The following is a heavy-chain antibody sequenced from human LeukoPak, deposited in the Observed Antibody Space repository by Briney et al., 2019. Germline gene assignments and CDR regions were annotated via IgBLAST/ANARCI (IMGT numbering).Heavy chain of an antibody. CDR2: ISSSSSYI. CDR1: GFTFSSYS. Sequence: GGSLRLSCAASGFTFSSYSMNWVRQAPGKGLEWVSSISSSSSYIYYADSVKGRFTVSRDNAKNSLYLQMNSLRAEDTAVYYCARSEGGYASYWGQGTLVTVSS. V-gene: IGHV3-21*01. J-gene: IGHJ4*02. D-gene: IGHD5-12*01. CDR3: ARSEGGYASY.